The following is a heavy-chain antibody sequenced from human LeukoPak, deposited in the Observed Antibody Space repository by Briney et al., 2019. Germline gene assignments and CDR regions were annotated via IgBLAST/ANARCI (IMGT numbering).Heavy chain of an antibody. V-gene: IGHV3-48*02. Sequence: QPGRSLRLSCAASGFTFSSYSMNWVRQAPGKGLEWISYISGSGSVSYYEDSVKGRFTISRDNAKNSLYLQMNSLRDEDTALYYCARDGSFGFLAAFDIWGQGTMVTVSS. CDR2: ISGSGSVS. CDR3: ARDGSFGFLAAFDI. J-gene: IGHJ3*02. CDR1: GFTFSSYS. D-gene: IGHD1-14*01.